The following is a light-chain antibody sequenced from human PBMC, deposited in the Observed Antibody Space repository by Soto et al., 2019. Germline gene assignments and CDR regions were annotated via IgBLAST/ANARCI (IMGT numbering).Light chain of an antibody. CDR1: QSVRSSD. CDR3: QQYGSAPYT. J-gene: IGKJ2*01. Sequence: EIVLTQSPGTLSLSPGERATLFCRASQSVRSSDLAWYQQKPGQAPRLLIYGASSRATGIPDRFSGSGSGTDFTLTISRLEPEDFAVYYCQQYGSAPYTFGQGTKLEIK. V-gene: IGKV3-20*01. CDR2: GAS.